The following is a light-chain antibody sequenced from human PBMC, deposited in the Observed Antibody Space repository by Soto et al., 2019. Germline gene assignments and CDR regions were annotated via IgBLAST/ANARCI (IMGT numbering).Light chain of an antibody. CDR1: QSVGSN. CDR3: QQYGSSPWT. J-gene: IGKJ1*01. CDR2: SAS. Sequence: PGERATLSCRASQSVGSNLAWYQQKPGQAPRLLIYSASIRAAGIPADFSGSGSGTDFTLTISRLEPEDFAVYYCQQYGSSPWTFGQGTKVDIK. V-gene: IGKV3-20*01.